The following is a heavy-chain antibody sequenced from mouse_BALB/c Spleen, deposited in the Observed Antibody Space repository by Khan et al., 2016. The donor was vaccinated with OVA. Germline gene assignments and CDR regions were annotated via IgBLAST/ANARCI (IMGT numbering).Heavy chain of an antibody. D-gene: IGHD2-1*01. CDR3: ARGNFCAVGY. CDR1: GFSLTTYG. J-gene: IGHJ4*01. V-gene: IGHV2-6*02. CDR2: IWSDGAS. Sequence: VQLKESGPGLVAPSQSLSITCTVSGFSLTTYGIHWVRQPPGKGLEWLIVIWSDGASTYNSALKSRLSISKDNSKSQVFLKMNSLQTDDTAMYYDARGNFCAVGYWGQGTSVTVPS.